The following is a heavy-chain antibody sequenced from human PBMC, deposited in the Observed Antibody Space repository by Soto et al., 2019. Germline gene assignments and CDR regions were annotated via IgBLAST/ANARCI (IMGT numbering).Heavy chain of an antibody. CDR3: ARRYGSAFDF. V-gene: IGHV4-59*01. D-gene: IGHD3-10*01. J-gene: IGHJ3*01. CDR1: GGSISSYY. Sequence: SETLSLTCTVSGGSISSYYWSWIRQPPGKGLEWIGYVYYSGSTNYNPSLKSRVTISVDTSKNQFSLKLSSVTAADTAVYYCARRYGSAFDFWGQGTMVTVSS. CDR2: VYYSGST.